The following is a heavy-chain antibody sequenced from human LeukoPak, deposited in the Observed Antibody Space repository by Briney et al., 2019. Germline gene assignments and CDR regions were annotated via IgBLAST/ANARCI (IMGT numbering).Heavy chain of an antibody. CDR1: GFTFRSYA. J-gene: IGHJ3*02. Sequence: PGGSLRLSCVASGFTFRSYAMSWVRQAPGKGLEWVSGMSGSGGSTYYADSVKGRFTISRDNSKNTLYLQMNSLRAEDTAVYYCAKDLSGSSIGTTLYAFDIWGRGTKVTVSS. CDR2: MSGSGGST. V-gene: IGHV3-23*01. D-gene: IGHD1-7*01. CDR3: AKDLSGSSIGTTLYAFDI.